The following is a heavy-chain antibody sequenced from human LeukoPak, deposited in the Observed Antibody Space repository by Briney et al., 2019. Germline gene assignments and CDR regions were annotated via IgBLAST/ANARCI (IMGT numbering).Heavy chain of an antibody. CDR3: ARAGNAFDS. D-gene: IGHD6-13*01. J-gene: IGHJ3*02. CDR2: IYSGGST. V-gene: IGHV3-53*01. CDR1: GFSVSSNY. Sequence: PGGSLRLSCAASGFSVSSNYMTWVRQAPGKGLEWVPVIYSGGSTYYAASVKGRFTISRDNSKNTLYLQMNYVRAEDTAIYNCARAGNAFDSGGQGTMVTVSA.